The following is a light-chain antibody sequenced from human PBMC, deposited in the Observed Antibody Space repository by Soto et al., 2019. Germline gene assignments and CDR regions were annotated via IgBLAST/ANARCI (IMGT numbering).Light chain of an antibody. V-gene: IGKV3-15*01. CDR3: QQYYNWSPLT. Sequence: ETVMTQSPATLSVSPGKRATLSCRASRSVSSNLAWYQQKPGQAPRLLIYGASTRATGIPARFSGGGSGTEFTLTISSLHSEDAAVYHCQQYYNWSPLTFGGGTKVEIK. J-gene: IGKJ4*01. CDR2: GAS. CDR1: RSVSSN.